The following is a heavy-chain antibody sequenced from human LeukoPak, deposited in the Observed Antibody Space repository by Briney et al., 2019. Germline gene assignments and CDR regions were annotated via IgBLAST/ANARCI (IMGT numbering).Heavy chain of an antibody. Sequence: ASVKVSCKASGYTFTSYDINWVRQATGQGLEWMGWMNPNSGNTGYAQKFQGRVTMTRNTSISTAYMELSSLRSEDTAVYYCARGLSCSGGSCYLIDYWGQGTLVTVSS. J-gene: IGHJ4*02. CDR3: ARGLSCSGGSCYLIDY. D-gene: IGHD2-15*01. V-gene: IGHV1-8*01. CDR2: MNPNSGNT. CDR1: GYTFTSYD.